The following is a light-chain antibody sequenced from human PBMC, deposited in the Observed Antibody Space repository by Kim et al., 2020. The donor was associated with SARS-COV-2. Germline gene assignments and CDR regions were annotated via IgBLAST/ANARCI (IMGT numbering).Light chain of an antibody. CDR3: QQYGSSPWT. Sequence: SPGERATPSCRASQSVSRSYLAWYQQKPGQAPRLLIYGASSRATGIPDRFSGSGSGTDFTLTISRLEPEDFAVYYCQQYGSSPWTFGQGTKVDIK. V-gene: IGKV3-20*01. CDR1: QSVSRSY. CDR2: GAS. J-gene: IGKJ1*01.